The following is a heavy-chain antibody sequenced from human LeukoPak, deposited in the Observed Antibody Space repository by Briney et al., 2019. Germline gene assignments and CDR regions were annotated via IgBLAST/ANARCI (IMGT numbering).Heavy chain of an antibody. CDR3: AREVGETDY. J-gene: IGHJ4*02. V-gene: IGHV1-8*01. Sequence: ASVKVSCKTSGYPFTIFDINWVRQAPGQGLEFMGWMNPRTGATVYAQKFQGRVTLTRDASIGTAYMDLSRLTSEDTAVYYCAREVGETDYWGQGTLVTVSS. CDR2: MNPRTGAT. D-gene: IGHD1-26*01. CDR1: GYPFTIFD.